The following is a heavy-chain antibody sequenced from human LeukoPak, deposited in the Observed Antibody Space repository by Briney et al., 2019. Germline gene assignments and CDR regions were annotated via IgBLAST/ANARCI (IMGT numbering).Heavy chain of an antibody. V-gene: IGHV4-38-2*02. CDR3: ARRSSNYAVVDP. CDR2: IYHSGST. CDR1: GYYISSAYY. D-gene: IGHD6-13*01. J-gene: IGHJ5*02. Sequence: SETLSLTCTVSGYYISSAYYWGWIRPPPGKALEWIGSIYHSGSTYYNPSLKSRVTISVDTSKNQFSLKLSSVTAADTAVYYCARRSSNYAVVDPWGQGTLVTVSS.